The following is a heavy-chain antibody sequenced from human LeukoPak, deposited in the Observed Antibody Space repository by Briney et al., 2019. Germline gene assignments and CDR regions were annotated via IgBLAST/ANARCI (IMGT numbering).Heavy chain of an antibody. V-gene: IGHV1-46*03. D-gene: IGHD3-22*01. CDR1: GYTFTSYY. Sequence: ASVKVSCKASGYTFTSYYMHWVRQAPGQGLEWMGIINPSGGSTSYALKFQGRVTMTRDTSTSTVYMELSSLRSEDTAVYYCASQPDVEDSSGYYFDYWGQGTLVTVSS. CDR2: INPSGGST. J-gene: IGHJ4*02. CDR3: ASQPDVEDSSGYYFDY.